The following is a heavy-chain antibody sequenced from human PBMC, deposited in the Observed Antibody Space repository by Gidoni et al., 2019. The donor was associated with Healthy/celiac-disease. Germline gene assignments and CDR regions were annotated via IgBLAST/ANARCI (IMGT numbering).Heavy chain of an antibody. J-gene: IGHJ3*02. CDR2: IYYSGST. CDR1: GGSISSYY. CDR3: ARQGTYCSGGSCKDAFDI. D-gene: IGHD2-15*01. Sequence: QVQLQESGPGLVKPSETLSLTCTVSGGSISSYYWSWIRQPPGKGLEWIGYIYYSGSTNYNPSLKSRVTISVDTSKNQFSLKLSSVTAADTAVYYCARQGTYCSGGSCKDAFDIWGQGTMVTVSS. V-gene: IGHV4-59*08.